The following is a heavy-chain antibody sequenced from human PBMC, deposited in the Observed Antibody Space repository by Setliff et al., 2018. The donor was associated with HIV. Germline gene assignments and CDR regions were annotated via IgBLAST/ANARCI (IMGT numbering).Heavy chain of an antibody. V-gene: IGHV3-15*01. CDR3: TTGTRLVD. J-gene: IGHJ4*02. D-gene: IGHD2-21*01. CDR1: GFTLSGYW. CDR2: IKSKTDGGTT. Sequence: GGSLRLSCAASGFTLSGYWLSWVRQAPGKGLEWVGRIKSKTDGGTTDYAAPVKGRFTISRDDSKNTLYLQMNSLKIEDTAVYYCTTGTRLVDWGQGALVTVSS.